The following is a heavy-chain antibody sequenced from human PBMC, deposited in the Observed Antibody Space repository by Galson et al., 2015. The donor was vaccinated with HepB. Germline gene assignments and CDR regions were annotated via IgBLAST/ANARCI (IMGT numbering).Heavy chain of an antibody. J-gene: IGHJ4*02. CDR2: IDSVGTT. D-gene: IGHD7-27*01. CDR3: ARDDSGALDY. V-gene: IGHV3-53*01. Sequence: SLRLSCAASGFTFSSYGMRWVRQAPGKGLEWVSVIDSVGTTYYADSVNGRFTISRDNSNNTLYLQMDSQRAEDTAVYYCARDDSGALDYWGQGTLVTVSS. CDR1: GFTFSSYG.